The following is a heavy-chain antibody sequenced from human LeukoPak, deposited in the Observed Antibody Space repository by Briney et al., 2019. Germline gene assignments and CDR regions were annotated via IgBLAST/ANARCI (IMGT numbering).Heavy chain of an antibody. CDR1: GFSFRDFW. CDR2: INQGGSVK. V-gene: IGHV3-7*01. J-gene: IGHJ4*02. Sequence: PGGSLRLSCAASGFSFRDFWMTWVRQAPGKGLEWVANINQGGSVKYYVDSVKGRFTISRDDAKSSLYVHMNSLRDEDTAVYYCARFGYSGWNLEYWGQGTLVTVSS. CDR3: ARFGYSGWNLEY. D-gene: IGHD5-12*01.